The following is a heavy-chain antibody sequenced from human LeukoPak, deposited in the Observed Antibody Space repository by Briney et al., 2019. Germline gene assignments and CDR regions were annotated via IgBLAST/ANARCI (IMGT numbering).Heavy chain of an antibody. Sequence: PGGSLRLSCAASGFTFSNYWMSWVRQAPGKGLEWVAHIKQDGSEKYYVDSVKGRFTISRDNAESSLYLQMNSLRAEDTAVYYCARSASYYDSSGYWYYFDYWGQGTLVTASS. CDR3: ARSASYYDSSGYWYYFDY. D-gene: IGHD3-22*01. CDR1: GFTFSNYW. V-gene: IGHV3-7*01. CDR2: IKQDGSEK. J-gene: IGHJ4*02.